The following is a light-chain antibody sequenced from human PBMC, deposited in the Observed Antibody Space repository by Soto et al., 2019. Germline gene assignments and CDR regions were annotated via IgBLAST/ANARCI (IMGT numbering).Light chain of an antibody. J-gene: IGKJ4*01. CDR3: QQYYHWGLS. CDR2: ASS. Sequence: VMTQSPANLSVSPGEGVTLFCRASQSVATNLAWYQLKPGQAPRLLLYASSTRATGIPATFSGSGSGTQFSLTISSVQSEDSAVYYCQQYYHWGLSFGEGTKVEI. V-gene: IGKV3D-15*01. CDR1: QSVATN.